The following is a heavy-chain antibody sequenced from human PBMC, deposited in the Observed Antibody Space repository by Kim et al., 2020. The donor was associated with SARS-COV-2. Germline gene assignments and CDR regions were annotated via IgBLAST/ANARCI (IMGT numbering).Heavy chain of an antibody. V-gene: IGHV4-59*11. CDR2: ISKSGST. D-gene: IGHD1-26*01. CDR1: GGSLSSHF. J-gene: IGHJ3*01. Sequence: SETLSLTCIVSGGSLSSHFWSWIRQPPGKGLEWIGYISKSGSTPYNPSLKSRVAISVDTSKNHLSLKLTSVTSVDTAIYYCAKDRSGSYYDFDVWGQGPMVTVSS. CDR3: AKDRSGSYYDFDV.